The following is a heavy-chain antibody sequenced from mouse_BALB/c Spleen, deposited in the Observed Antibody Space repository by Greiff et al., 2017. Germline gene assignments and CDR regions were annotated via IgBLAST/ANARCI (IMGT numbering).Heavy chain of an antibody. CDR2: ISYSGST. Sequence: EVQLQESGPSLVKPSQTLSLTCSVTGDSITSGYWNWIRKFPGNKLEYMGYISYSGSTYYNPSLKSRISITRDTSKNQYYLQLNSVTTEDTATYYCARGYGSSYEYFDVWGAGTTVTVSS. V-gene: IGHV3-8*02. CDR3: ARGYGSSYEYFDV. CDR1: GDSITSGY. J-gene: IGHJ1*01. D-gene: IGHD1-1*01.